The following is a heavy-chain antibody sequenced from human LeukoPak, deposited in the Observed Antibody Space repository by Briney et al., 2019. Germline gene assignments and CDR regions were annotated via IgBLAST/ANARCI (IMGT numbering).Heavy chain of an antibody. CDR1: GYTFTDYY. CDR2: ISPNSGGS. D-gene: IGHD5-18*01. J-gene: IGHJ4*02. V-gene: IGHV1-2*02. CDR3: ARDSSRGYTYAFDY. Sequence: ASVKVCCKASGYTFTDYYIHWVRQAPGQGLEWMGWISPNSGGSNYAQKFQGRVTMTRDTSINTAYMELSRLRSDDAAVHFCARDSSRGYTYAFDYWGQGTLVSVSS.